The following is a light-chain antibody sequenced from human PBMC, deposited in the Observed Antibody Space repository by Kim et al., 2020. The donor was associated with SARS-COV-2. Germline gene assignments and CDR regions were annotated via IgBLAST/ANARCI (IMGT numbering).Light chain of an antibody. Sequence: EIVLTQSPGTLSLSPGERATLSCRASQSVSRNYIAWYQQKPGQAPRALIYGASNRAAGIPDRFIGSGSGTDFTLTISRLEPEDFAVYYCQQYASAPDTFCQGTKLEI. V-gene: IGKV3-20*01. J-gene: IGKJ2*01. CDR2: GAS. CDR3: QQYASAPDT. CDR1: QSVSRNY.